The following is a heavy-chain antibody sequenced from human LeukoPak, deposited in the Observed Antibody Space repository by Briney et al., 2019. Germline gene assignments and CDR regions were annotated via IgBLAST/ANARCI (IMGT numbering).Heavy chain of an antibody. CDR2: IRSKAYGGTT. CDR1: GFTFGDYA. V-gene: IGHV3-49*04. D-gene: IGHD2-21*01. J-gene: IGHJ6*03. Sequence: GGSLRLSCTASGFTFGDYAMSWVRQAPGKGLEWVGFIRSKAYGGTTEYAASVKGRFTISRDDSKSIAYLQMNSLKTEDTAVYYCTRGDWYNYYYYMDVWGKGTTVTVSS. CDR3: TRGDWYNYYYYMDV.